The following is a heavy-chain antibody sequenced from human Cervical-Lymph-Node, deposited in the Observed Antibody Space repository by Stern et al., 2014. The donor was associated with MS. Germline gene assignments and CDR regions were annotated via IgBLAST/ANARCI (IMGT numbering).Heavy chain of an antibody. Sequence: QMQLVQSGAEVKKPGSLVKISCKGSGGTFSSYGITWVRQAPGQGLEWMGGIIPLVGTPNYAQKFQDRVTISADEPTTTAYMELSSLRSEDMAVYYCAIRLTLDDSDDTGYSLFGATDVWGQGTTVTVSS. CDR2: IIPLVGTP. V-gene: IGHV1-69*01. CDR1: GGTFSSYG. J-gene: IGHJ6*02. CDR3: AIRLTLDDSDDTGYSLFGATDV. D-gene: IGHD3-9*01.